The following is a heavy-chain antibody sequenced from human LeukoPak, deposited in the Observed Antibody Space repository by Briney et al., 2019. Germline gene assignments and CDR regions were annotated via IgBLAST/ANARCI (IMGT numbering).Heavy chain of an antibody. CDR2: INPNSGGT. V-gene: IGHV1-2*02. CDR1: GYTFTACY. D-gene: IGHD1-26*01. Sequence: ASVKVSCNAAGYTFTACYLHWVRQAPGQGLGLVGWINPNSGGTNYAQKFQGRVTMTRDTSISTAYMELSSLRSEDTAVYYCANHDGEGAFGSWGQGTLVTVSS. J-gene: IGHJ4*02. CDR3: ANHDGEGAFGS.